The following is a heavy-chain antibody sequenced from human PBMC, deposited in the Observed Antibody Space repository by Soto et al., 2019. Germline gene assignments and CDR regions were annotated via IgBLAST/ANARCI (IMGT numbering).Heavy chain of an antibody. Sequence: SLRLSCAASGFTFSSYWMHWVRQAPGKGLMWVSRIHNDGSTTRYADSVKGRFTISRDNAKNTLYLQMSSLRVEDTAVYYCARDNWNSYWGQGTRVTVPS. V-gene: IGHV3-74*01. CDR3: ARDNWNSY. J-gene: IGHJ4*01. D-gene: IGHD1-7*01. CDR1: GFTFSSYW. CDR2: IHNDGSTT.